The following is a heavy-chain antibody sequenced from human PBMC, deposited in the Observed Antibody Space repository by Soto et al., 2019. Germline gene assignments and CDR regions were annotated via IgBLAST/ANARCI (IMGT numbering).Heavy chain of an antibody. CDR2: ISWNSGSI. V-gene: IGHV3-9*01. CDR3: AKAATGDYGTFDY. J-gene: IGHJ4*02. CDR1: GFTFDDYA. D-gene: IGHD4-17*01. Sequence: PGGSLRLSCAASGFTFDDYAMHWVRQAPGKGLEWVSGISWNSGSIGYADSVKGRFTISRDNAKNSLYLQMNSLRAEDTALYYCAKAATGDYGTFDYWGQGTLVTVSS.